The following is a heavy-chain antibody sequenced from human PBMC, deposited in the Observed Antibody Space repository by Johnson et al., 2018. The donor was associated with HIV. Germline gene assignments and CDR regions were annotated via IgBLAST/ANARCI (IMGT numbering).Heavy chain of an antibody. D-gene: IGHD6-13*01. V-gene: IGHV3-11*01. CDR2: ISSSGNSI. J-gene: IGHJ3*02. CDR1: GFTFSDLY. CDR3: AREYSSSWFPPSRAFDI. Sequence: QVQLVESGGGLVKPGGSLRISCAASGFTFSDLYMNWIRQVPGKGLEWISHISSSGNSIYYADSVKGRFTISRDNAKNSLFLQMNSLRAEDTAVYYCAREYSSSWFPPSRAFDIWGQGTMVTVSS.